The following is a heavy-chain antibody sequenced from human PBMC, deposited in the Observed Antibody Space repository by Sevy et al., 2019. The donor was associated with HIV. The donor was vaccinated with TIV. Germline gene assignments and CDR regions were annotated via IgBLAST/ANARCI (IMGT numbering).Heavy chain of an antibody. J-gene: IGHJ2*01. V-gene: IGHV3-11*01. CDR3: ARRRVVVVPAAIHDWYFDL. D-gene: IGHD2-2*02. Sequence: GGSLRLSCAASGFTFSDYYMSWIRQAPGKGRGGVSYIISSGGTIYYADSGKGRFTISRDNAKNSLYLQMNSLRAEDTAVYYCARRRVVVVPAAIHDWYFDLWGRGTLVTVSS. CDR2: IISSGGTI. CDR1: GFTFSDYY.